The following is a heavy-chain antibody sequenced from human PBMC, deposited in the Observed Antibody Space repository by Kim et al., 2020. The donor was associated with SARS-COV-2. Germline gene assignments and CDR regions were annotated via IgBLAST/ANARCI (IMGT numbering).Heavy chain of an antibody. V-gene: IGHV3-23*01. D-gene: IGHD3-10*01. J-gene: IGHJ4*02. Sequence: YYADTVKGRFAISRDNSKNALHLEMNSLRVEDTALYYCAKDFGGGRVFLDSWGQGALVTVSS. CDR3: AKDFGGGRVFLDS.